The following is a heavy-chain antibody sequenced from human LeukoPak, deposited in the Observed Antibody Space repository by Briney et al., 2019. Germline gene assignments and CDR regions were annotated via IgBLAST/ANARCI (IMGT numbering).Heavy chain of an antibody. D-gene: IGHD2-2*01. V-gene: IGHV3-30-3*01. CDR3: ARSYCDRTSCYGMDV. CDR1: GFTFSSYA. CDR2: ISYDGTNK. J-gene: IGHJ6*02. Sequence: GGSLRLSCAASGFTFSSYAIHFVRQAPGTGLEWVAVISYDGTNKYYADSVKGRFTISRDNSKNTLYLQMNSLRTEDTAVYYCARSYCDRTSCYGMDVWGQGTTVTVSS.